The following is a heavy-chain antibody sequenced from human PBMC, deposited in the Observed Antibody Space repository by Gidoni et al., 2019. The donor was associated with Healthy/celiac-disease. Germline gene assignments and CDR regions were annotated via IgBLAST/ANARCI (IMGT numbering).Heavy chain of an antibody. CDR2: ISYDGSNK. D-gene: IGHD3-10*01. J-gene: IGHJ4*02. CDR1: GSPFITYG. CDR3: AKDQGEWFGELLFDY. Sequence: QLPLLSPGVGLVTPGGSLGPSVLAPGSPFITYGMHWVRQAPGKGLEWVAVISYDGSNKYYEDSVKGRFTISRDKYKNTLYLQMNSLRAEDAAVYYCAKDQGEWFGELLFDYWGQGTLVTVSS. V-gene: IGHV3-30*18.